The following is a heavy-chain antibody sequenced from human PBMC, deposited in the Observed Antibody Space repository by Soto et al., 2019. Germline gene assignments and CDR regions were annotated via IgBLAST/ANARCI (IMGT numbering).Heavy chain of an antibody. CDR3: ARGPGNYYYGSGSYYSPPTYYYGMDV. CDR2: INPSGGST. D-gene: IGHD3-10*01. Sequence: GASVKVSCKASGYTFTSYYMHWVRQAPGQGLEWMGIINPSGGSTSYAQKFQGRVTMTRDTSTSTVYMELSSLRSEDTAVYYCARGPGNYYYGSGSYYSPPTYYYGMDVWGQGTTVTVSS. J-gene: IGHJ6*02. V-gene: IGHV1-46*01. CDR1: GYTFTSYY.